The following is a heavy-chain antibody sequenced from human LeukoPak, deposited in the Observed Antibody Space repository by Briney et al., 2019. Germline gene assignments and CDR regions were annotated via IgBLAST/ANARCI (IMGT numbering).Heavy chain of an antibody. CDR3: ARGLYGSGWRMYYFDY. D-gene: IGHD6-19*01. CDR1: GYTFTSYG. Sequence: ASVKVSCKASGYTFTSYGISWVRHAPGQGLEWMGWISAYNGNTNYAQKLQGRVTMTTDTSTSTAYMELRSLRSDDTAVYYCARGLYGSGWRMYYFDYWGQGTLVTVSS. J-gene: IGHJ4*02. CDR2: ISAYNGNT. V-gene: IGHV1-18*01.